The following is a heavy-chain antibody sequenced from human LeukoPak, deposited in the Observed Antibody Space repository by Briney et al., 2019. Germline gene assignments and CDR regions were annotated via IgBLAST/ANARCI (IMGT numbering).Heavy chain of an antibody. CDR3: ARAGDILTGYYS. D-gene: IGHD3-9*01. CDR2: INSDGSGT. V-gene: IGHV3-74*01. CDR1: GFTFSSYW. Sequence: GGSLRLSCAASGFTFSSYWMHWVRQAPGKGLVWVSRINSDGSGTSYADSVKGRFTISRDNAKNTLYLQMNSLRAEDTAVYYCARAGDILTGYYSWGQGTLVTVSS. J-gene: IGHJ4*02.